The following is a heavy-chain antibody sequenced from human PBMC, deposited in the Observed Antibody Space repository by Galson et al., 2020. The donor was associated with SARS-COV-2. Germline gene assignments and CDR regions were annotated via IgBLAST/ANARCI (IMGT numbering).Heavy chain of an antibody. J-gene: IGHJ5*02. CDR3: ARGYDSYQTRFDP. CDR2: INTKTGNP. Sequence: ASVKVSCKASGYTFSNYAMNWVRQAPGQGPEWMGWINTKTGNPTYAQGFTGRFVFSLDTSVSTAYLQITSLKAEDSAVYFCARGYDSYQTRFDPWGQGTLVTVSS. D-gene: IGHD1-20*01. CDR1: GYTFSNYA. V-gene: IGHV7-4-1*02.